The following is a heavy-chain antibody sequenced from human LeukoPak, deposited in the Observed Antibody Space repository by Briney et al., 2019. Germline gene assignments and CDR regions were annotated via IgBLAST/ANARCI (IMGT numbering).Heavy chain of an antibody. CDR1: GFTVSSNY. Sequence: GGSLRLSCAASGFTVSSNYMSWVRQAPGKGLEWVSVIYSGGSTYYADSVKGRFTISRDNAKNSLYLQMNSLRAEDTAVYYCAKAGAVVVVAAKYFDYWGQGTLVTVSS. CDR2: IYSGGST. J-gene: IGHJ4*02. D-gene: IGHD2-15*01. CDR3: AKAGAVVVVAAKYFDY. V-gene: IGHV3-53*01.